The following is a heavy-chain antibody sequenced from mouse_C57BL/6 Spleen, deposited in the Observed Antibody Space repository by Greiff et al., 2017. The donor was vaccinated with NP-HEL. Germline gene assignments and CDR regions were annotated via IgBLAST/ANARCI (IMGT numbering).Heavy chain of an antibody. V-gene: IGHV14-3*01. CDR2: IDPSTRNT. Sequence: VQLQQSVAELFPPGASVKLSCTASGFTITHTYMPVCTHMRPPCLSFIFLIDPSTRNTKYAPKFQGKATITADTSSNTAYLQRSSLTSEDTAIYYCARAYYYGSSYWYFDVWGTGTTVTVSS. J-gene: IGHJ1*03. D-gene: IGHD1-1*01. CDR1: GFTITHTY. CDR3: ARAYYYGSSYWYFDV.